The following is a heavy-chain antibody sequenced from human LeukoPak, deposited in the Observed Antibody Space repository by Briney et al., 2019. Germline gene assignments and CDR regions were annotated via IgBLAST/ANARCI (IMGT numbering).Heavy chain of an antibody. J-gene: IGHJ4*02. CDR3: ARGEYDYVWGSYPDY. D-gene: IGHD3-16*02. Sequence: KFQGRVTITRDTSASTAYMELSSLRSEDTAVYYCARGEYDYVWGSYPDYWGQGTLVTVSS. V-gene: IGHV1-3*01.